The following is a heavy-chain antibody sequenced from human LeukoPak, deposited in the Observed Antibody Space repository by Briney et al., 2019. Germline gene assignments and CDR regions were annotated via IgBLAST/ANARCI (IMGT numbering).Heavy chain of an antibody. D-gene: IGHD2-21*02. CDR3: ARTSHWCGGDCYSYFDY. V-gene: IGHV5-51*01. Sequence: GESLKISCKGSGYSFTSYWIGWVRQMPGKGLEWMGIIYPGDSDTRYSPSFQGQVTISADKSISTAYLQWSSLKASDTAVYYCARTSHWCGGDCYSYFDYWGQGTLVTVSS. CDR1: GYSFTSYW. CDR2: IYPGDSDT. J-gene: IGHJ4*02.